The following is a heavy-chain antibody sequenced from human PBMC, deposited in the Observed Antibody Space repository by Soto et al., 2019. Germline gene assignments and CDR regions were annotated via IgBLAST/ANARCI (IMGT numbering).Heavy chain of an antibody. V-gene: IGHV1-18*01. Sequence: QVQLVQSGAEVKKPGASVKVSCKASGYTFTSYGISWVRQAPGQGLEWMGWISAYNGNTNYAQKLQGRVTMTTYTSTRKAYMELRSLRSDDTAVYYCSKSERGRGYSYPVAFDIWGQGTMVTVSS. J-gene: IGHJ3*02. CDR2: ISAYNGNT. CDR3: SKSERGRGYSYPVAFDI. D-gene: IGHD5-18*01. CDR1: GYTFTSYG.